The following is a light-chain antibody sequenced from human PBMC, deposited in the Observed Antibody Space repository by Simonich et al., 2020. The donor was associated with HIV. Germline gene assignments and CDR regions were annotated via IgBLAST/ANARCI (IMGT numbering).Light chain of an antibody. V-gene: IGKV1-8*01. CDR3: QQYYSPPIT. Sequence: AIRMTQSPSSLSASTGDRVTITCRASQGISHFLAWYRQKPGQAPQLLIYGTSSMHSGSPSRFSGSGFGTDFTLTISTLQAEDVAVYYCQQYYSPPITFGQGTRLEI. CDR1: QGISHF. J-gene: IGKJ5*01. CDR2: GTS.